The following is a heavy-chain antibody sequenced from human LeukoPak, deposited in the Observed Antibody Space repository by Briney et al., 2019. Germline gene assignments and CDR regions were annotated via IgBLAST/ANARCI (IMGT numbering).Heavy chain of an antibody. Sequence: GGSLRLSCAGSGFTFSNSWMGWVRQTPGKGLEWVANVQHIGGETYYVDSVKGRFTISRDNAKNSVYLQMNSLGADDTAVYYCARGDGGETTNGGYYFNYWGQGTLVTVSS. V-gene: IGHV3-7*01. J-gene: IGHJ4*02. D-gene: IGHD2-8*01. CDR2: VQHIGGET. CDR1: GFTFSNSW. CDR3: ARGDGGETTNGGYYFNY.